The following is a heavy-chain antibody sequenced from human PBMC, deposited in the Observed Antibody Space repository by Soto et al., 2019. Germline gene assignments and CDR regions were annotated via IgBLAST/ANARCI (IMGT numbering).Heavy chain of an antibody. Sequence: SETLSLTCTVSGGSMRNYFWTWIRQPPGKXLEWIGYIHYSGTTSFFPSYNPSLRSRVTISEDTSKNQFSLKLLSVTTAVTAVYFCAAGEASSRNLAPYYLDFWGQGTLVTVSS. CDR3: AAGEASSRNLAPYYLDF. CDR2: IHYSGTT. J-gene: IGHJ4*02. V-gene: IGHV4-59*01. CDR1: GGSMRNYF. D-gene: IGHD6-13*01.